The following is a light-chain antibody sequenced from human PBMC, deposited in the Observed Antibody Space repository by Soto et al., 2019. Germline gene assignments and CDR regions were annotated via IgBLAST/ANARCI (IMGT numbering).Light chain of an antibody. CDR2: EAS. CDR3: QQYTTFPLT. CDR1: QSISSW. Sequence: DIQMTQSPSTLSASVGDRVTITCRARQSISSWLAWYQQKPGKAPKLLIHEASRLASGVPSRFSGSESGTEFTLTISVLHAEDFATYYCQQYTTFPLTFGGGTKLEIK. J-gene: IGKJ4*01. V-gene: IGKV1-5*01.